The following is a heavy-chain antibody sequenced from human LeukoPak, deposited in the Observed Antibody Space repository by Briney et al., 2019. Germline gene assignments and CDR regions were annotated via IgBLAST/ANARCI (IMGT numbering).Heavy chain of an antibody. J-gene: IGHJ3*02. CDR1: GGAFSGYY. Sequence: PSETLSLTCAVSGGAFSGYYWSWIRQPPGKGLEWIGEINHSGSTNYNPSLKSRVTISVETSKNKFSLMLRSVTAAATAVYYCARVRSTVTTPSAFDIWGQGTMVTVSS. CDR3: ARVRSTVTTPSAFDI. CDR2: INHSGST. V-gene: IGHV4-34*01. D-gene: IGHD4-17*01.